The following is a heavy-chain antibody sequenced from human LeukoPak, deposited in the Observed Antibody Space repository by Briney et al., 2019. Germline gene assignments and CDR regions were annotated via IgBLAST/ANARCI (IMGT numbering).Heavy chain of an antibody. CDR1: GFTFSSYA. CDR3: AKSNPPATDHGDVRHY. J-gene: IGHJ4*02. V-gene: IGHV3-23*01. D-gene: IGHD4-17*01. Sequence: GGSLRLSCAASGFTFSSYAMTWVRQAPGKGLECVSAISGRGDGSYYADSVKGRFTISRDNSKNTLYLQMNSLRAEDTAVYYCAKSNPPATDHGDVRHYWGQGTLVTVSS. CDR2: ISGRGDGS.